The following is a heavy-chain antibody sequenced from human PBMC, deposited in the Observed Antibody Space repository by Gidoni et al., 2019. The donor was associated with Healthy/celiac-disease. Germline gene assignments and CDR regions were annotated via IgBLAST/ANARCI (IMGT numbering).Heavy chain of an antibody. CDR2: ISDDGSNK. J-gene: IGHJ6*03. CDR3: ARDAGSGDFWSGYTHYYYYMDV. V-gene: IGHV3-30-3*01. CDR1: GFPFRRHA. Sequence: QVQLVESGGGVVQPGGSLRLSCAASGFPFRRHAMHWVRQAPGKGLEWVAFISDDGSNKYYADSVKGRFTISRDNSKNTLYLQMNSLRAEDTAVYYCARDAGSGDFWSGYTHYYYYMDVWGKGTTVTVSS. D-gene: IGHD3-3*01.